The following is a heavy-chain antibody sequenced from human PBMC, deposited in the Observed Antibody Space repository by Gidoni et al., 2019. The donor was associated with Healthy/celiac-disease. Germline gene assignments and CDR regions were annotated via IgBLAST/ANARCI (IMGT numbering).Heavy chain of an antibody. V-gene: IGHV3-66*01. Sequence: EVQLVESGGGLVQPGGSLRLSCAASGFTVSSNYMSWVRQAPGKGLEWVSVIYSGGRTYYADSVKGRLTISRDNSKNTLYLQMNSLRAEDTAVYYCAREPGIAAAGTADYWGQGTLVTVSS. CDR2: IYSGGRT. D-gene: IGHD6-13*01. J-gene: IGHJ4*02. CDR3: AREPGIAAAGTADY. CDR1: GFTVSSNY.